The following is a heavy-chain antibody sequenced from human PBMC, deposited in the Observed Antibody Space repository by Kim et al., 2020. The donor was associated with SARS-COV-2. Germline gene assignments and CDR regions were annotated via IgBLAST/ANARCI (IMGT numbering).Heavy chain of an antibody. CDR1: GFTFSSYA. CDR3: AKDHERYCSGGSCYSYDY. J-gene: IGHJ4*02. Sequence: GGSLRLSCAASGFTFSSYAMSWVRQAPGKGLEWVSAISGSGGSTYYADSVKGRFTISRDNSKNTLYLQMNSLRAEDTAVYYCAKDHERYCSGGSCYSYDYWGQGTLVTVSS. D-gene: IGHD2-15*01. V-gene: IGHV3-23*01. CDR2: ISGSGGST.